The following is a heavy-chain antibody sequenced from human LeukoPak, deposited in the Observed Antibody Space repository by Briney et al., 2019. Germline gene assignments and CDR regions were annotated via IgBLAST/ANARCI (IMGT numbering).Heavy chain of an antibody. CDR1: GGSISSSSYY. J-gene: IGHJ4*02. D-gene: IGHD3-22*01. V-gene: IGHV4-39*07. CDR3: ARKTLGPLYYYDSSGYYLN. CDR2: IYYSGST. Sequence: PSETLSLACTVSGGSISSSSYYWGWIRQPPGKGLEWIGSIYYSGSTYYNPSLKSRVTISVDTSKSQFSLKLSSVTAADTAVYYCARKTLGPLYYYDSSGYYLNWGQGTLVTVSS.